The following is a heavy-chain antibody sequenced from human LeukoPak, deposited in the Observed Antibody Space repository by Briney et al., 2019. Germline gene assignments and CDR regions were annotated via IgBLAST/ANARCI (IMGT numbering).Heavy chain of an antibody. D-gene: IGHD2-8*01. CDR3: AKDLQLIMLGYFDY. CDR1: GFTFSSYA. V-gene: IGHV3-23*01. CDR2: ISGGGGNT. Sequence: QAGGSLRLSCAASGFTFSSYAMTWVRQAPGKGLEWVSGISGGGGNTYYADSVKGRFTISRDNSKNTLYLQMNTLRAEDTAVYYCAKDLQLIMLGYFDYWGQGTLVTVFS. J-gene: IGHJ4*02.